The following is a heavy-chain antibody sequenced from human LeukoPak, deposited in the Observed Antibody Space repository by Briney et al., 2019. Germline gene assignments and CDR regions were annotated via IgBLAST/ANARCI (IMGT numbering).Heavy chain of an antibody. D-gene: IGHD3-10*02. CDR2: ISTSSSYI. Sequence: PGGSLRLSCAASGFTFSSYYMNWVRQAPGKGLEWVSPISTSSSYIYYADSVKGRFTISRDNTKNSLYLQMNSLRAEDTAVYYCAELGITMIGGVWGKGTTVTISS. V-gene: IGHV3-21*01. CDR3: AELGITMIGGV. J-gene: IGHJ6*04. CDR1: GFTFSSYY.